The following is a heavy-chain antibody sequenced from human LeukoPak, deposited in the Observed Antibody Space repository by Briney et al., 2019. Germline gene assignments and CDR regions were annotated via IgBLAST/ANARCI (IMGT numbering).Heavy chain of an antibody. V-gene: IGHV3-48*01. J-gene: IGHJ3*02. Sequence: GGPLRLSCAGSGFTFNNYPISWVRQAPGKGLEWVSYITSSSTTMYYADSVKGRFTISRDNAKKSLYLQMNSLRAEDTAVYYCARAGDNSGIHDAFDIWGQGTMVTVSS. D-gene: IGHD1-26*01. CDR2: ITSSSTTM. CDR3: ARAGDNSGIHDAFDI. CDR1: GFTFNNYP.